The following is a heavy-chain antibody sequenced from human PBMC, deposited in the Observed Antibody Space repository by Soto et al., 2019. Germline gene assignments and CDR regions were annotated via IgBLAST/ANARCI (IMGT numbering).Heavy chain of an antibody. V-gene: IGHV1-3*01. Sequence: ASVKVSCKASGYAFTNFCIHWVRQAPGQRLEWMGWLNAANGDTIYSPRFQGRVTITRDTSASTAYMELSSLRSEDTAVYYCVRRHVSATGIDWLDPWGQGTLVTVSS. CDR1: GYAFTNFC. J-gene: IGHJ5*02. D-gene: IGHD6-13*01. CDR3: VRRHVSATGIDWLDP. CDR2: LNAANGDT.